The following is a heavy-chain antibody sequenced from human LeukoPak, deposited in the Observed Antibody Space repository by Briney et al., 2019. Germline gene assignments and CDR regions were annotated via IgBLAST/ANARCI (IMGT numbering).Heavy chain of an antibody. Sequence: PSETLSLTCTVSGGSISSYYWSWIRQPPGKGLEWIGYIYYSGSTNYNPSPKSRVTISVDTSKNQFSLKLTSVTAADTAVYYCAKYSSSWNWFDPWGQGTLVTVSS. CDR3: AKYSSSWNWFDP. D-gene: IGHD6-13*01. CDR2: IYYSGST. V-gene: IGHV4-59*01. CDR1: GGSISSYY. J-gene: IGHJ5*02.